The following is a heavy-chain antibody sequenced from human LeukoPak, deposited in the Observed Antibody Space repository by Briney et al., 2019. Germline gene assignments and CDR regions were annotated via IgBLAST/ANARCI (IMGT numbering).Heavy chain of an antibody. CDR2: IKQDGSEK. CDR1: GFTFSSYW. J-gene: IGHJ6*02. V-gene: IGHV3-7*01. CDR3: ARIVVVPAAMKLYYYYGMDV. D-gene: IGHD2-2*01. Sequence: GGSLRLSCAASGFTFSSYWMSWVRQAPGKGLEWVANIKQDGSEKYYVDSVKGRFTISRDNAKNSLYLQMNSLRAEDTAVYYCARIVVVPAAMKLYYYYGMDVWAKGPRSPSP.